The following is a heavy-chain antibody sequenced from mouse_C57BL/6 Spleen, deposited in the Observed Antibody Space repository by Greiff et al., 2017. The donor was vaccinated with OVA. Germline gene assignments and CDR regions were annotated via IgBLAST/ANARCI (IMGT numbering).Heavy chain of an antibody. J-gene: IGHJ2*01. CDR1: GYPFTDYY. CDR2: INPNYGTT. Sequence: VQLHQSGPELVKPGASVKISCKASGYPFTDYYMNWVKQSHGKSLEWIGVINPNYGTTSYNQKFKGKATLTVDKSSSTAYMELSSLTSEDSAVYYCARSDDRFDYWGQGTTLTVSS. V-gene: IGHV1-26*01. CDR3: ARSDDRFDY.